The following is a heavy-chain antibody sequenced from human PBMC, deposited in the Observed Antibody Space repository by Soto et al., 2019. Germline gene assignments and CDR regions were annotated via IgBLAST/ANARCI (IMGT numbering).Heavy chain of an antibody. CDR3: ARERDLFGVAIDY. D-gene: IGHD3-3*01. V-gene: IGHV4-30-4*01. Sequence: QVQLQESGPGLVKPSQTLSLTCTVSGGSISSGDYYWSWIRQPPGKGLEWIGYIYYSGSTYYNPSHKSRVTISVDTSKNQFSLKLSSVTAADTAVYYCARERDLFGVAIDYWGQGTLVTVSS. CDR1: GGSISSGDYY. CDR2: IYYSGST. J-gene: IGHJ4*02.